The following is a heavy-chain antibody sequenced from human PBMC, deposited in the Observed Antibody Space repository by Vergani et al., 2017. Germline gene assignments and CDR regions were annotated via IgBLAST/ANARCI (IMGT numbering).Heavy chain of an antibody. CDR1: GFTFSSYA. J-gene: IGHJ6*02. CDR2: ISYDGSNK. Sequence: QVQLVESGGGVVQPGRSLRLSCAASGFTFSSYAMHWVRQAPGKGLEWVAVISYDGSNKYYADSVKGRFTISRDNAKNSLYLKMNSLRAEDTAVYYCATPRILDYGMDVWGQGTTVTVSS. CDR3: ATPRILDYGMDV. V-gene: IGHV3-30-3*01.